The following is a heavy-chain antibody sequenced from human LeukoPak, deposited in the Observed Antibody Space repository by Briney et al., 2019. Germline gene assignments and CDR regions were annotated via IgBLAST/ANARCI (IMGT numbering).Heavy chain of an antibody. CDR3: ARATAFFDI. Sequence: SETLSLTCAVYGGSFSGYYWSWIRQPPGKGLEWIGEINHSGSTNYNPSLKSRVTISVDTSKNQFSLKLSSVTAADTAVYYCARATAFFDIWGQGTMVTVSS. J-gene: IGHJ3*02. CDR2: INHSGST. V-gene: IGHV4-34*01. CDR1: GGSFSGYY.